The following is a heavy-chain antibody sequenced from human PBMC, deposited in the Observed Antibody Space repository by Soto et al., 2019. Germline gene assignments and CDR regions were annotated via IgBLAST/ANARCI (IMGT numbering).Heavy chain of an antibody. CDR2: ISGRGVST. CDR3: ARYYDFWSGSSRRGMDV. J-gene: IGHJ6*01. Sequence: EVQLLESGGGLVQPGGSLRLSCAASGFTFSSYAMSWVRQAHGKGLEWVSAISGRGVSTYYADSVKGRFTISRDNSKKTLYLPMNSLRAAATAVYYCARYYDFWSGSSRRGMDVWGQGTTVTVAS. D-gene: IGHD3-3*01. V-gene: IGHV3-23*01. CDR1: GFTFSSYA.